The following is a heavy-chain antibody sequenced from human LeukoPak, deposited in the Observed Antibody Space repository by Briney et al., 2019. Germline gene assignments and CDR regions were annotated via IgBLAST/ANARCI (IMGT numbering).Heavy chain of an antibody. D-gene: IGHD3-3*01. J-gene: IGHJ6*03. Sequence: SETLSLTCTVSGGSISSGDYYWSWIRQPPGKGLEWLGYIYYSGSTYYNPSLKSRVTISVYTSKNQFSLKLSSVTAADTAVYYCAREWVTILHYMDVWGKGTTVTVSS. V-gene: IGHV4-30-4*08. CDR3: AREWVTILHYMDV. CDR2: IYYSGST. CDR1: GGSISSGDYY.